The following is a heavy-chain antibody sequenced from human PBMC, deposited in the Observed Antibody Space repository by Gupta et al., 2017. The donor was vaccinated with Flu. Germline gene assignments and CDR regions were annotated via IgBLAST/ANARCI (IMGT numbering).Heavy chain of an antibody. J-gene: IGHJ4*02. V-gene: IGHV3-11*01. D-gene: IGHD1-26*01. Sequence: KGLEWVSYISATGGIIYYADSMKGRFTISRDNAKESLYLQMNSLRAEDTAVYYCARRRFDSRFSGSYGHFDYWGQGTLVTVSS. CDR3: ARRRFDSRFSGSYGHFDY. CDR2: ISATGGII.